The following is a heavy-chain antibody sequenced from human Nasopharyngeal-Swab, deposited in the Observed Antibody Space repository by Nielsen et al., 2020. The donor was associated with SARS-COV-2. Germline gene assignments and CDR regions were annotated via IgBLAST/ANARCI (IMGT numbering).Heavy chain of an antibody. D-gene: IGHD3-10*01. J-gene: IGHJ4*02. CDR2: IFQNGYT. CDR3: AKEGEGGPNYFEF. Sequence: SETLSLTCTVSGDSGISSYWSGLRQTPGKGLEWIGYIFQNGYTNYNPSLKSRITMSIETFRKQLSMRLRSATAADTAMYYCAKEGEGGPNYFEFWGQGNLVTVSS. CDR1: GDSGISSY. V-gene: IGHV4-59*02.